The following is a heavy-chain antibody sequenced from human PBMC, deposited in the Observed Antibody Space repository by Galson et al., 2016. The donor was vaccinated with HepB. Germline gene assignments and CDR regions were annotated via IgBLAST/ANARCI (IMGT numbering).Heavy chain of an antibody. D-gene: IGHD3-9*01. CDR3: AKARDGLRYFDWYYFDY. CDR1: GFTFFTYG. CDR2: IWYDGSNK. V-gene: IGHV3-33*06. J-gene: IGHJ4*02. Sequence: SLRLSCAASGFTFFTYGMHWVRQAPGKGLEWVAVIWYDGSNKYCADSVKGRFTISRDNSKNTLYLQMNSLRAEDTAVYYCAKARDGLRYFDWYYFDYWGQGTLVTVSS.